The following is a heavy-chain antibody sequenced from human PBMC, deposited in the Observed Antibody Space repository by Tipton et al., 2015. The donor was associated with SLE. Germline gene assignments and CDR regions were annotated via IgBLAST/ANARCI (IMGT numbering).Heavy chain of an antibody. D-gene: IGHD5-18*01. V-gene: IGHV4-39*01. CDR3: ARGIQLWSFDY. CDR2: IYYSGST. CDR1: GGSISSSSYY. Sequence: TLSLTCTVSGGSISSSSYYWGWIRQPPGKGLERIGSIYYSGSTYYNPSLKSRVTISVDTSKNQFSLKLSSVTAADTAVYYCARGIQLWSFDYWGQGTLVTVSS. J-gene: IGHJ4*02.